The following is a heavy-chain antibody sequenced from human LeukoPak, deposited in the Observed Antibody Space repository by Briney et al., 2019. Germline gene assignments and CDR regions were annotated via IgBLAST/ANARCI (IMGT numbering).Heavy chain of an antibody. D-gene: IGHD2-2*01. CDR2: IKPNNGGT. CDR1: GYSFTAFY. V-gene: IGHV1-2*02. CDR3: ARARGDIVVVPAAIWFDP. Sequence: ASVKASCKTSGYSFTAFYIHWVRQAPGQGLEWMGWIKPNNGGTNYAQKFQGRVTMTRDTSISTAYMELSRLRSDDTAVYYCARARGDIVVVPAAIWFDPWGQGTLVTVSS. J-gene: IGHJ5*02.